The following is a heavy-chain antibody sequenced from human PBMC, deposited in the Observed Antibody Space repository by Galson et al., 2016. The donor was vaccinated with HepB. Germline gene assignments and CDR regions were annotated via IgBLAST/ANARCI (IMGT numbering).Heavy chain of an antibody. D-gene: IGHD3/OR15-3a*01. CDR3: AKDRKTGLARTRLRYDF. CDR1: GFTFSGYN. CDR2: ISGDSSTI. J-gene: IGHJ4*02. V-gene: IGHV3-48*01. Sequence: SLRLSCAVSGFTFSGYNMNWVRQAPGKGLEWISYISGDSSTIYYAEPMKGRFTISRDNSKNTLYLEMSSLRAEDTAIYYCAKDRKTGLARTRLRYDFWGQGTLVTVSS.